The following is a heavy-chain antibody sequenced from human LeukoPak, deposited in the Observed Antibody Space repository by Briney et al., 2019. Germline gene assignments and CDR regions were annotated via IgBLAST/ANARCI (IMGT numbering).Heavy chain of an antibody. V-gene: IGHV3-23*01. CDR3: AKETYYYGINWFDP. CDR1: GFTFSSYG. Sequence: SGGSLRLSCAASGFTFSSYGMSWVRQAPGKGLEWVSAISGSGGSTYYADSVKGRFTISRDNSKNTLYLQMNSLRAEDTAVYYCAKETYYYGINWFDPWGQGTLVTVSS. J-gene: IGHJ5*02. D-gene: IGHD3-10*01. CDR2: ISGSGGST.